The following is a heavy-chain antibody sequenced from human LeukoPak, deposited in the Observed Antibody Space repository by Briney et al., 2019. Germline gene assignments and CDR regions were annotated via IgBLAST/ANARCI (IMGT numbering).Heavy chain of an antibody. CDR3: AREGGQNWDLDC. CDR2: ISSEGSSE. Sequence: GGSLRLSCAASGFTFSYYLIHWVRQAPGKGLEWVATISSEGSSEMYAGSVKGRFTISRDNSKNTLYLQVNSLRAEDTAVYYCAREGGQNWDLDCWGQGTLVTVSS. D-gene: IGHD7-27*01. CDR1: GFTFSYYL. V-gene: IGHV3-30*04. J-gene: IGHJ4*02.